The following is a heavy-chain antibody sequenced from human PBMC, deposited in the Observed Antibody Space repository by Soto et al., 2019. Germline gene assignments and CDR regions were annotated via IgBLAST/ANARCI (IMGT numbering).Heavy chain of an antibody. V-gene: IGHV3-15*01. CDR1: GFPFSNAW. CDR2: IKSKTDGGTT. Sequence: GGSLRLSCAASGFPFSNAWMSWVRQAPGKGLEWVGRIKSKTDGGTTDYAAPVKGRFTISRDDSKNTLYLQMNSLKTEDTAVYYCTTVDGIDTDYYYMDVWGKGTTVTVSS. D-gene: IGHD1-26*01. CDR3: TTVDGIDTDYYYMDV. J-gene: IGHJ6*03.